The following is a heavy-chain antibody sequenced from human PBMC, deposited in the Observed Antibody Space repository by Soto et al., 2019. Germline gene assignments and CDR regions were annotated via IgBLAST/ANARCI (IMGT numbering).Heavy chain of an antibody. Sequence: ASVKVSCKASGYTFTSYGISWVRQAPGQGLEWMGWISAYNGNTNYAQKLQGRVTMTTDTSTITAYMELRSLRSDDTAVYYCARYLPPSAVACTPSTLDYWGQGTLFTVSS. V-gene: IGHV1-18*01. CDR2: ISAYNGNT. CDR1: GYTFTSYG. D-gene: IGHD6-19*01. J-gene: IGHJ4*02. CDR3: ARYLPPSAVACTPSTLDY.